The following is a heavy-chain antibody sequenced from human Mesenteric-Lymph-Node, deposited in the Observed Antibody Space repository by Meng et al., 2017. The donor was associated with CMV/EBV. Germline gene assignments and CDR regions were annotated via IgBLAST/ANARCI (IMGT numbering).Heavy chain of an antibody. D-gene: IGHD6-6*01. V-gene: IGHV4-59*12. J-gene: IGHJ4*02. CDR3: ARDSGVGSSNDY. CDR2: IYYSGST. CDR1: GGSISSYY. Sequence: SETLSLTCTVSGGSISSYYWSWIRQPPGKGLEWIGYIYYSGSTNYNPSLKSRVTISVDTSKNQFSLKLSSVTAADTAVYYCARDSGVGSSNDYWGQGTLVTVSS.